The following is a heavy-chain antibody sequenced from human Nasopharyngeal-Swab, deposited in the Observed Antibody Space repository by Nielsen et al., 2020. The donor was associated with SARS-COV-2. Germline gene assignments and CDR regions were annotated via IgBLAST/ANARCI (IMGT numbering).Heavy chain of an antibody. CDR2: IRSKANSYAT. D-gene: IGHD3-10*01. V-gene: IGHV3-73*01. Sequence: WICQPPGKGLEWVGRIRSKANSYATAYAASVKGRFTISRDDSKNTAYLQMNSLKTEDTAVYYCTSEGSYYYGSADYWGQGTLVTVSS. CDR3: TSEGSYYYGSADY. J-gene: IGHJ4*02.